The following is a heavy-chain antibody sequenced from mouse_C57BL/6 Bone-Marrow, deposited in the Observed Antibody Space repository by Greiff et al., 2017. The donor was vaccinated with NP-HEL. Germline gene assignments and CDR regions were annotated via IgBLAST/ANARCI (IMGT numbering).Heavy chain of an antibody. Sequence: DVKLVESGGGLVKPGGSLKLSCAASGFTFSSYAMSWVRQTPEKRLEWVATISDGGSYTYYPDNVKGRFTISRDNAKNNLYLQMSHLKSEDTAMYYCAMLLLLYFDYWGQGTTLTVSS. V-gene: IGHV5-4*03. CDR2: ISDGGSYT. CDR1: GFTFSSYA. CDR3: AMLLLLYFDY. D-gene: IGHD1-1*01. J-gene: IGHJ2*01.